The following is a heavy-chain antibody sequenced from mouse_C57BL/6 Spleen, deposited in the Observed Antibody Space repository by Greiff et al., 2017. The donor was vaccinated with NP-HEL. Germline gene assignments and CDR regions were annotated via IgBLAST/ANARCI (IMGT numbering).Heavy chain of an antibody. CDR3: AREGLRRTGLDY. V-gene: IGHV1-20*01. CDR1: GYSFTGYF. Sequence: VQLQQSGPELVKPGDSVKISCKASGYSFTGYFMNWVMQSHGKSLEWIGRINPYNGDTFYNQKFKGKATLTVDKSSSTAHMELRSLTSEDSAVYYCAREGLRRTGLDYWGQGTTLTVSS. D-gene: IGHD2-4*01. J-gene: IGHJ2*01. CDR2: INPYNGDT.